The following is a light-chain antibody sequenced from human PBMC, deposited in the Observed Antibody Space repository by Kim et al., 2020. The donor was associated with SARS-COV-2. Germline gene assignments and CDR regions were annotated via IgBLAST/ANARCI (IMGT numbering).Light chain of an antibody. V-gene: IGLV4-69*01. CDR1: SGHSHYA. CDR3: QTWGAGIQGV. CDR2: LNSDGSH. Sequence: SVQLACMLSSGHSHYAIAWHQQQPEKGPRYLMRLNSDGSHNKGDGIPDRFSGSSSGAERYLTISNLQSDDEGDYYCQTWGAGIQGVFGGGTQLTVL. J-gene: IGLJ3*02.